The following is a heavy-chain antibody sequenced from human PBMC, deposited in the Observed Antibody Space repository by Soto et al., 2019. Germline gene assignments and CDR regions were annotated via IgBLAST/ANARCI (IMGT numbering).Heavy chain of an antibody. CDR1: GFAFSTYS. J-gene: IGHJ5*02. CDR2: ISFSCTTI. CDR3: AGDTGRAGPFDP. Sequence: QLVESGGGLVQPGGSLRLSCAASGFAFSTYSMNCVRQAPGKGLEWVSYISFSCTTIFYADSVRGRFTISRDNAKNSLYLQMNTLRDEDTAVYYFAGDTGRAGPFDPWGQGTLGTVSS. V-gene: IGHV3-48*02.